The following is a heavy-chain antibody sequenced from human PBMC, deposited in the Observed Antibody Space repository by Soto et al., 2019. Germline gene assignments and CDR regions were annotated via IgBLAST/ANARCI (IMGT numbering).Heavy chain of an antibody. V-gene: IGHV3-48*02. Sequence: GGSLSLSCAASGFTFSSYSMNWVCQAPGKGLEWVSYISSSSSTMYYADSVKGRFTISRDNAKNSLYLQMNSLRDEDTAVYYCAGGDCSGGSCYSSDAFDIWGQGTMVTVSS. CDR1: GFTFSSYS. CDR3: AGGDCSGGSCYSSDAFDI. CDR2: ISSSSSTM. J-gene: IGHJ3*02. D-gene: IGHD2-15*01.